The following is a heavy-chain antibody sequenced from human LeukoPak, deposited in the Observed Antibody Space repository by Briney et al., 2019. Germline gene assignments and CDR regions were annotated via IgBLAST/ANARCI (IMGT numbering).Heavy chain of an antibody. Sequence: SETLSFTCTVSGGSISSYYWSWIRQPPGKGLEWIGYIYYSGSTNYNPSLKSRVTISVDTSKNQFSLKLSSVTAADTAVYYCARRSTRDSAPFDYWGQGTLVTVSS. CDR3: ARRSTRDSAPFDY. CDR2: IYYSGST. V-gene: IGHV4-59*08. CDR1: GGSISSYY. J-gene: IGHJ4*02. D-gene: IGHD1-26*01.